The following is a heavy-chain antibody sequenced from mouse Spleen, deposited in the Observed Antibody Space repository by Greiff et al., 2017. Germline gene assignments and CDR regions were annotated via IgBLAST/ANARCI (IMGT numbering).Heavy chain of an antibody. Sequence: VKLMESGPELVKPGASVKLSCKASGYTFTSYDINWVKQRPGQGLEWIGNIYPSDSETHYNQKFKDKATLTVDKSSSTAYMQLSSLTSEDSAVYYCARWADYWGQGTLVTVSA. J-gene: IGHJ3*01. CDR3: ARWADY. CDR1: GYTFTSYD. D-gene: IGHD3-3*01. CDR2: IYPSDSET. V-gene: IGHV1-61*01.